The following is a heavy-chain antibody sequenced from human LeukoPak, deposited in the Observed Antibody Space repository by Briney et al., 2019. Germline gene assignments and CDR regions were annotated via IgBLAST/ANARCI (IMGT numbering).Heavy chain of an antibody. CDR3: GKCEDSYGNDDFDI. V-gene: IGHV3-23*01. Sequence: GGSLRLSCAASGFTFSNYAMNWVRQAPGKGPEWVSYIRGGGGVTHYADSVKGRFTISRDNSNNTLYLQMSSRRAEDTTVYYCGKCEDSYGNDDFDIWGQGTMVTVSS. CDR2: IRGGGGVT. D-gene: IGHD5-18*01. J-gene: IGHJ3*02. CDR1: GFTFSNYA.